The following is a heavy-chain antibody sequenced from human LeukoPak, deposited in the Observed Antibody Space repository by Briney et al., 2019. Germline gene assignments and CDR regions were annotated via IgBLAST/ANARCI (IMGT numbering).Heavy chain of an antibody. D-gene: IGHD2-21*02. CDR1: GFTFSSYG. Sequence: GGSLRLSCAASGFTFSSYGMHWVRQAPGKGLEWVAVISYDGSNKYYADSVKGRFTISRDNSKNTLYLQMNSLRAEDTAVYYCAKDRGFCGGDCYHFDYWGQGTLVTASS. CDR3: AKDRGFCGGDCYHFDY. CDR2: ISYDGSNK. V-gene: IGHV3-30*18. J-gene: IGHJ4*02.